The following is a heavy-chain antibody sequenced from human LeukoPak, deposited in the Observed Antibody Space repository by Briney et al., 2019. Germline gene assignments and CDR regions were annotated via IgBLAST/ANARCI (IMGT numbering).Heavy chain of an antibody. J-gene: IGHJ3*02. D-gene: IGHD3-10*01. CDR2: ISSSSSTI. CDR3: ARGVGGVLWFGELSLEAFDI. Sequence: SLRLSCAASGFTFSSYSMNWVRQAPGKGLEWVSYISSSSSTIYYADSVKGRFTISRDNAKNSLYLQMNSLRAEDTAVYYCARGVGGVLWFGELSLEAFDIWGQGTMVTVSS. V-gene: IGHV3-48*04. CDR1: GFTFSSYS.